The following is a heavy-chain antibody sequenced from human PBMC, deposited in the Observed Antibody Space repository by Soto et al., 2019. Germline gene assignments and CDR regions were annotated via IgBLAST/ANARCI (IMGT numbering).Heavy chain of an antibody. D-gene: IGHD3-22*01. Sequence: PSETLSLTCTVSGGSISSYYWNWIRQPPGKGLEWIGYIYYNGSTNYNPSLKSRVTISVDTSKSQFSLKLSSVSAADTAVYYCARDFYDSSGYLDAFDIWGQGTMVT. J-gene: IGHJ3*02. CDR1: GGSISSYY. CDR2: IYYNGST. CDR3: ARDFYDSSGYLDAFDI. V-gene: IGHV4-59*01.